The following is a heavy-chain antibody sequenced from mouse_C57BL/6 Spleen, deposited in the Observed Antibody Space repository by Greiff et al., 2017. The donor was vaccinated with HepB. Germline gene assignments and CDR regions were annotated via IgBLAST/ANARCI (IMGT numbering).Heavy chain of an antibody. J-gene: IGHJ1*03. D-gene: IGHD5-1*01. CDR3: ARVEYDWYFDV. CDR1: GYSITSGYY. CDR2: ISYDGSN. V-gene: IGHV3-6*01. Sequence: ESGPGLVKPSQSLSLTCSVTGYSITSGYYWNWIRQFPGNKLEWMGYISYDGSNNYNPSLKNRISITREPSKNQFFLKLNSVTTEDTATYYCARVEYDWYFDVWGTGTTVTVSS.